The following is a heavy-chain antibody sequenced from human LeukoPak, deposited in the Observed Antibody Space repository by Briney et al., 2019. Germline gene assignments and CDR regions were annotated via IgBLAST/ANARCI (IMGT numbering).Heavy chain of an antibody. CDR2: IDWDDDT. V-gene: IGHV2-70*11. D-gene: IGHD7-27*01. Sequence: SGPALVKPTQTLTLTCTFSGFSLNASGMCVSWIRQPSGKALEWLARIDWDDDTYYSTSLNTRLTISKDTSKIQVVLTMTNMDPVDTATYYCARMNRGNYFDYWGQGTLVTVSS. CDR1: GFSLNASGMC. J-gene: IGHJ4*02. CDR3: ARMNRGNYFDY.